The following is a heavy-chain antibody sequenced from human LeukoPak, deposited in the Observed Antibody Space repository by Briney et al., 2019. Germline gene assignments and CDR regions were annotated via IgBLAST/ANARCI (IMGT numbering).Heavy chain of an antibody. D-gene: IGHD4-17*01. V-gene: IGHV1-18*01. CDR1: GYTFTSYG. J-gene: IGHJ6*03. CDR3: ARGVTVTTVFYYYYYMDV. Sequence: ASVKVSCKASGYTFTSYGISWVRQAPGQGLEWMGWISAYNGNTNYAQKLQGRVTMTTDTSTSTAYMELRSLRSDDTAVYYCARGVTVTTVFYYYYYMDVWGKGTTVTVSS. CDR2: ISAYNGNT.